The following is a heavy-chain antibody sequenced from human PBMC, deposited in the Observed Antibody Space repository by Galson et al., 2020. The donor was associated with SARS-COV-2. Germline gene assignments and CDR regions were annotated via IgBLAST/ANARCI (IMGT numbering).Heavy chain of an antibody. CDR2: IYYSGNT. CDR3: ARLRFLEWLLPGPNFDY. V-gene: IGHV4-59*11. D-gene: IGHD3-3*01. Sequence: ETLSLTCTVSGGSISSHYWSWIRQPPGRGLEYIGHIYYSGNTDYNPSLKSRVTISVDTSKNQFSLKLSSVTAADTAVYYCARLRFLEWLLPGPNFDYWGQGTLVTVSS. CDR1: GGSISSHY. J-gene: IGHJ4*02.